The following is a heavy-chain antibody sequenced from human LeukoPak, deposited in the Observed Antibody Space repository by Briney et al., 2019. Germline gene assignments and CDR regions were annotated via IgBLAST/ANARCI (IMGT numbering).Heavy chain of an antibody. CDR2: IYYSGST. CDR1: GGSISRYY. CDR3: ARHTDYDYYYGMDV. V-gene: IGHV4-59*08. J-gene: IGHJ6*02. Sequence: ASETLSLTCTVSGGSISRYYWSWIRQPPGKGLEWIGYIYYSGSTNYNPSPKSRVTISVDTSKNQFSLKLSSVTAADTAVYCCARHTDYDYYYGMDVWGQGTTVTVSS.